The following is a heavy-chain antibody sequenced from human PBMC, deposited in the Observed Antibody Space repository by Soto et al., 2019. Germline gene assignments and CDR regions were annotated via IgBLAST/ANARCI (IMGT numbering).Heavy chain of an antibody. CDR3: ARGRDTAIRFGYGY. CDR2: INHSGST. J-gene: IGHJ4*02. Sequence: PSETLSLTCAVYGGSFSGYYWSWIRQPPGKGLEWIGEINHSGSTNYNPSLKSRVTISVDTSKNQFSLKLSSVTAADTAVYYCARGRDTAIRFGYGYWGQGTLVTVSS. D-gene: IGHD5-18*01. V-gene: IGHV4-34*01. CDR1: GGSFSGYY.